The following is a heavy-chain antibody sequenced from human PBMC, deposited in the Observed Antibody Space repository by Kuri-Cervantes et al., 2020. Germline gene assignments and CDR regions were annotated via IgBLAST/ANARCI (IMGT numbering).Heavy chain of an antibody. J-gene: IGHJ4*02. CDR1: GFTFSSYA. D-gene: IGHD6-19*01. Sequence: GESLKISCAASGFTFSSYAMSWVRQAPGKGLGWVSLISANGGGTYYADSVKGRFTISRDTSENTLFLQMNSLRVEDTAVYYCAKGYSSGWYYFDSWGQGTLVTVSS. CDR2: ISANGGGT. V-gene: IGHV3-23*01. CDR3: AKGYSSGWYYFDS.